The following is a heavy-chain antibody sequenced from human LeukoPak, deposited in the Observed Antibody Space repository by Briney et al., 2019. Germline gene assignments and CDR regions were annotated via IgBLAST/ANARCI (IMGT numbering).Heavy chain of an antibody. CDR1: GYSISSGYY. D-gene: IGHD4-11*01. Sequence: SETLSLTCTVSGYSISSGYYWGWIRQPPGKGLEWIGSIYYTGTTYYNPSLKSRVSIFVDTSKNQFSLRLTSVNAADTAVYYCATTNDYNRGGYDYWGQGTLITVSS. CDR3: ATTNDYNRGGYDY. J-gene: IGHJ4*02. CDR2: IYYTGTT. V-gene: IGHV4-38-2*02.